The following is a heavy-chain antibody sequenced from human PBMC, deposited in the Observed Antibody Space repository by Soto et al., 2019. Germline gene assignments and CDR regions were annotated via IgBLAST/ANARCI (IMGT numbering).Heavy chain of an antibody. Sequence: QVRLQESGPGLVKPSGTLSLTCVVSGGSIRNSNWWSWVRKAPGKGLEWIGEIYHSETTNYNPSLTNRVTISIDRRKNQYSLNVRLVTAADTAVYVCGRGDGVVVETHHRTGLPFDVWGPGTKVIVSS. D-gene: IGHD2-21*01. CDR2: IYHSETT. CDR3: GRGDGVVVETHHRTGLPFDV. J-gene: IGHJ3*01. CDR1: GGSIRNSNW. V-gene: IGHV4-4*02.